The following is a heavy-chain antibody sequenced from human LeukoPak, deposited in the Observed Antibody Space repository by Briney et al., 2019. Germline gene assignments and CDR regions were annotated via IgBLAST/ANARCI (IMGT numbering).Heavy chain of an antibody. J-gene: IGHJ6*01. CDR3: VRSIGLTGGGVDV. V-gene: IGHV3-11*01. CDR1: GFTFRDYN. Sequence: PGGSLRLSCAASGFTFRDYNMNWVRQAPGKGLEWVSYITDSGSTIHYADSVNGRFTISRDNAKNSLYLQMNSLRAEDSAVYYCVRSIGLTGGGVDVWGRGTTVTVSS. D-gene: IGHD3-9*01. CDR2: ITDSGSTI.